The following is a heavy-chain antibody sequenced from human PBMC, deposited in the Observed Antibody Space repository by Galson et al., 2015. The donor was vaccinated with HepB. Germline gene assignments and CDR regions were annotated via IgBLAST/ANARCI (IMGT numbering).Heavy chain of an antibody. Sequence: CAISGDSVSSNSAAWNWIRQSPSRGLEWLGRTYYRSKWYNDYAVSVKSRITINPDTSKNQFSLQLNSVTPEDTAVYYCARGGLPNPNYYGSGSYYTNWYFDLWGRGTLVTVSS. D-gene: IGHD3-10*01. CDR3: ARGGLPNPNYYGSGSYYTNWYFDL. CDR2: TYYRSKWYN. J-gene: IGHJ2*01. CDR1: GDSVSSNSAA. V-gene: IGHV6-1*01.